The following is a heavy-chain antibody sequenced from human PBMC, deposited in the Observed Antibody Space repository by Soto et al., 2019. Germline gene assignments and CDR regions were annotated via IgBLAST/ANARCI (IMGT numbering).Heavy chain of an antibody. D-gene: IGHD6-13*01. CDR3: ATDSARIAAAGTSCFDY. V-gene: IGHV1-24*01. Sequence: ASVKVSCKVSGYTLTELSMHWVRQAPGKGLEWMGGFDPEDGETIYAQKFQGRVTMTEDTSTDTAYMELSSLRSEDTAVYYCATDSARIAAAGTSCFDYWGQGTLVTVSS. CDR1: GYTLTELS. CDR2: FDPEDGET. J-gene: IGHJ4*02.